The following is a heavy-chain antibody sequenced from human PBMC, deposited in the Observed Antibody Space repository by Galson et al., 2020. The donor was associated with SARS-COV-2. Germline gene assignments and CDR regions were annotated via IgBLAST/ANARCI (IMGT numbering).Heavy chain of an antibody. J-gene: IGHJ6*02. CDR3: ARQLRAASYYYYGMDV. CDR1: GYTFTGYY. D-gene: IGHD6-6*01. V-gene: IGHV1-2*02. CDR2: INPNSGGT. Sequence: ASVKVSCQASGYTFTGYYMHWVRQAPGQGLEWMGWINPNSGGTNYAQKFPGRVTMTRDTSISTAYMELSRLRSDDTAVYYCARQLRAASYYYYGMDVWGQGTTVTVSS.